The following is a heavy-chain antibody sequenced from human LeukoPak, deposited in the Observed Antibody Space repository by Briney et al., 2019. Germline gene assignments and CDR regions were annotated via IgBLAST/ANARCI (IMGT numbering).Heavy chain of an antibody. V-gene: IGHV6-1*01. CDR2: TYYRSKWYN. D-gene: IGHD1-26*01. Sequence: SQTLSLTCAISGDIVSSNSAAWNWNRQSPSRGLEWLGRTYYRSKWYNAYAVSVKSRITINPDTSKNQFSLQLNSVIPEDTAVYYCARGVGGSPGTYAFDIWGQGTMVTVSS. CDR3: ARGVGGSPGTYAFDI. J-gene: IGHJ3*02. CDR1: GDIVSSNSAA.